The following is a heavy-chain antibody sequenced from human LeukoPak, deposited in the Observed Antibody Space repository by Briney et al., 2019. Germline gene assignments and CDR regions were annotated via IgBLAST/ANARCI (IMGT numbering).Heavy chain of an antibody. D-gene: IGHD6-19*01. CDR2: VFYSGST. J-gene: IGHJ4*02. Sequence: PSETLSLTCTVSGGSISNYYWSWIRQPPGKGLEWIGYVFYSGSTYYNPSLKSRVTISVDTSKNQFSLKLSSVTAADTAVYYCARTSSSGLVGGYYFDYWGQGTLVTVSS. CDR1: GGSISNYY. CDR3: ARTSSSGLVGGYYFDY. V-gene: IGHV4-59*08.